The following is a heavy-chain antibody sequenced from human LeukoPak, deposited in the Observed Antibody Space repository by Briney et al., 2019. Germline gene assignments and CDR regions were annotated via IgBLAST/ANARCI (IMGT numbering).Heavy chain of an antibody. CDR2: INHSRST. CDR1: GGSFSGYY. J-gene: IGHJ6*03. V-gene: IGHV4-34*01. CDR3: ARGRLTYYYYMDV. Sequence: MTSETLSLTCAVYGGSFSGYYWSWIRQPPGKGLEWIGEINHSRSTNYNPSLKSRVTISVDTSKNQFSLKLSSVTAADTAVYYCARGRLTYYYYMDVWGKGTTVTVSS.